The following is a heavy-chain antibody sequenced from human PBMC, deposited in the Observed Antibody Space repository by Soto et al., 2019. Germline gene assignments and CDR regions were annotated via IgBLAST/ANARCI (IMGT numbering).Heavy chain of an antibody. CDR3: ARDLAPVIDAFDI. J-gene: IGHJ3*02. Sequence: ASVKVSCKASGYTFTSYDITWVRQAPGQGLEWMGWISGYNGNTNYAQKFQGRVTMTTDTSTSTAYMELSSLRSEDTAVYYCARDLAPVIDAFDIWGQGTMVTVSS. V-gene: IGHV1-18*01. CDR1: GYTFTSYD. D-gene: IGHD4-4*01. CDR2: ISGYNGNT.